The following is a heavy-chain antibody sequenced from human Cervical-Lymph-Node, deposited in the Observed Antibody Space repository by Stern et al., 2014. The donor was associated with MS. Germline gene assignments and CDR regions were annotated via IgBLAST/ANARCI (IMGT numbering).Heavy chain of an antibody. CDR1: GVTVRRDY. V-gene: IGHV3-53*01. J-gene: IGHJ4*02. D-gene: IGHD1-1*01. CDR3: ARDTSSPERSDW. Sequence: EVQLVESGGGVIQPGGSLRLSCKASGVTVRRDYMTWVRQAPGTGLEWVSLITNFGSTFYTDSVKGRFTISRDDSKNTVYLHMTSLRAEDTAMYYCARDTSSPERSDWWGQGTLVTVSS. CDR2: ITNFGST.